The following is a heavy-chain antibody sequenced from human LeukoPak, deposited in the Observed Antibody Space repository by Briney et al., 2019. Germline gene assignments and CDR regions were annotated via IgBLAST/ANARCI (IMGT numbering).Heavy chain of an antibody. CDR3: ARDRSGSSSVDDAFDI. V-gene: IGHV3-21*01. D-gene: IGHD1-26*01. J-gene: IGHJ3*02. CDR2: INVITGYI. Sequence: PGGSLRLSCAASGFSFENYNMNWVRQAPGKGLEWVAYINVITGYIYYADPLKGRFTISRDNAKKSLFLEMNSLRVEDTAVYYCARDRSGSSSVDDAFDIWGQGIMVTVSS. CDR1: GFSFENYN.